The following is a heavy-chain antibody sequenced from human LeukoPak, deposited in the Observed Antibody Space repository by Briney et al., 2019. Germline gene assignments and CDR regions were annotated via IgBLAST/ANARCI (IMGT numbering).Heavy chain of an antibody. CDR2: IIPIFGTA. CDR1: RGTFSSYA. V-gene: IGHV1-69*01. CDR3: ARSITMIVVDNYYYYMDV. Sequence: SVKVSCKASRGTFSSYAISWVRQAPGQGLEWMGGIIPIFGTANYAQKFQGRVTITADESTSTAYMELSSLRSEDTAVYYCARSITMIVVDNYYYYMDVWGKGTTVTVSS. D-gene: IGHD3-22*01. J-gene: IGHJ6*03.